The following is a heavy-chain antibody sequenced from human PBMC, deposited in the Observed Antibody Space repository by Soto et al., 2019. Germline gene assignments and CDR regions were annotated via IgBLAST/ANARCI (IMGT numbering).Heavy chain of an antibody. D-gene: IGHD3-16*01. V-gene: IGHV4-59*13. J-gene: IGHJ6*02. CDR2: IYYSGST. Sequence: PSETLSLTCTVSVGSISSYYWSLIRQPPGKGLEWIWYIYYSGSTNYNPSLKSRVTISVYTYKNPLSLKLSSVTAADTAVYYCASGFLRGRYGMERWGQGTKVTGSS. CDR3: ASGFLRGRYGMER. CDR1: VGSISSYY.